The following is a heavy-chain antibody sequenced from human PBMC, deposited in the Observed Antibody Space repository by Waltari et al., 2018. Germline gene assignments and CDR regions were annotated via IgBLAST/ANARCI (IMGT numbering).Heavy chain of an antibody. J-gene: IGHJ4*02. V-gene: IGHV3-74*01. CDR1: GFTFSKYW. D-gene: IGHD3-9*01. CDR2: INTDGRCT. CDR3: VRGSNDWIGFDY. Sequence: EVQLVESGGGVVQPGGSLRLSCAPCGFTFSKYWVHWVRQDPGKGRLCVSRINTDGRCTHYADSAKGRFTISRDNAKNTLYLQMNSLRGEDTAVYYCVRGSNDWIGFDYWGQGALVTVSS.